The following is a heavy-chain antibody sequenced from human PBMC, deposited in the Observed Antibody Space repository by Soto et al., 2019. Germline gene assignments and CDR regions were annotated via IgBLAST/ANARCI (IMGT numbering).Heavy chain of an antibody. V-gene: IGHV1-69*12. CDR3: ARQSGYYYIRGMDV. CDR2: IIPIFGTA. CDR1: GGTFSSYA. Sequence: QVQLVQSGAEVKKPGSSVKVSCKASGGTFSSYAISWVRQAPGQGLEWMGGIIPIFGTASYAQKFQGRVTITANESTRKAYRERGRLRAEDTAVYYCARQSGYYYIRGMDVWGQGTTVTVSS. J-gene: IGHJ6*02. D-gene: IGHD3-22*01.